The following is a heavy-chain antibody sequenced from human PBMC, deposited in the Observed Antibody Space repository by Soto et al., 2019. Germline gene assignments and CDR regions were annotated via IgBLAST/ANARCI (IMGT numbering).Heavy chain of an antibody. CDR1: GYSISSGYY. J-gene: IGHJ4*02. D-gene: IGHD5-18*01. Sequence: SETLSLTCAVSGYSISSGYYWGWVRQPPGKGLELIGSINNRGGTYYNPSHTSRVSISGDMSKNQFSLKLSSVTAADTAVYYCARWIQLWDYFDYWGQGTLVTVSS. V-gene: IGHV4-38-2*01. CDR3: ARWIQLWDYFDY. CDR2: INNRGGT.